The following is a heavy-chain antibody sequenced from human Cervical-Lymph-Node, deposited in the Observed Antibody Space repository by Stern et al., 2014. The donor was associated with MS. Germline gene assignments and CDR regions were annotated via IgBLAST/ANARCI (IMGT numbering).Heavy chain of an antibody. CDR1: GFTFSSYG. Sequence: VQLLESGGAVVQPGRSLRLSCAASGFTFSSYGMHWVRQAPGKGLEWVTVISYDGSHKYYAASVKGLFTISRDNSKNTLHLQMNSVTPDDTAIYYCARDYEDTSMLFDHWGQGTLVTVSS. CDR3: ARDYEDTSMLFDH. D-gene: IGHD2-8*01. CDR2: ISYDGSHK. V-gene: IGHV3-30*03. J-gene: IGHJ4*02.